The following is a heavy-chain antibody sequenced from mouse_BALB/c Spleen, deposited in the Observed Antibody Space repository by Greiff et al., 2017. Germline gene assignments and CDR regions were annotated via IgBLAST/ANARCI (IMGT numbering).Heavy chain of an antibody. D-gene: IGHD2-2*01. CDR1: GFTFSDYY. CDR2: ISDGGSYT. Sequence: VQLVESGGGLVKPGGSLKLSCAASGFTFSDYYMYWVRQTPEKRLEWVATISDGGSYTYYPDSVKGRFTISRDNAKNNLYLQMSSLKSEDTAMYYCARDSLYGYGTMDYWGQGTSVTVSS. V-gene: IGHV5-4*02. J-gene: IGHJ4*01. CDR3: ARDSLYGYGTMDY.